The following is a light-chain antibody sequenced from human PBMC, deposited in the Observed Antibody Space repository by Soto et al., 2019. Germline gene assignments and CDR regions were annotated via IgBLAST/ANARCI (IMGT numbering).Light chain of an antibody. CDR2: DTD. CDR1: TSNIGNNY. V-gene: IGLV1-51*01. Sequence: QSVLTQPPSVSAAPGQKVAISCSGSTSNIGNNYVSWYQQLPEKAPKLLIYDTDKRPSGIPDRFSGSKSGTSATLGITGLQTGDEAEYYCAAWESGLSAVVFGGGTKVTVL. J-gene: IGLJ3*02. CDR3: AAWESGLSAVV.